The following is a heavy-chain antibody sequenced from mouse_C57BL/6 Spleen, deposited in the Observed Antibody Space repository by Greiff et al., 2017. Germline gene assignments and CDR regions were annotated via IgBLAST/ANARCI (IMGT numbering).Heavy chain of an antibody. CDR2: ISSGGSYT. V-gene: IGHV5-6*01. Sequence: EVQVVESGGDLVKPGGSLKLSCAASGFTFSSYGMSWVRQTPDKRLEWVATISSGGSYTYYPDSVKGRFTISRDNAKNTLYLQMSSLKSEDTAMYCGARDGSRHDWYFDVWGTGTTVTVSS. CDR3: ARDGSRHDWYFDV. D-gene: IGHD1-1*01. J-gene: IGHJ1*03. CDR1: GFTFSSYG.